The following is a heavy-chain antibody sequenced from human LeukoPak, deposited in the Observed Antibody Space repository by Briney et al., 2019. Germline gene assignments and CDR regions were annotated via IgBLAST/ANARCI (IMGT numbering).Heavy chain of an antibody. CDR3: ARRLNDILTGFMAFDI. V-gene: IGHV4-59*08. CDR1: GASITSFY. Sequence: SETLSLTCTVSGASITSFYWNWIRQPPGKGLEWIGYIYNSGSTNYNPSLKSRIAVSVDTSKNQFSLMLSSMTAADTAVYYCARRLNDILTGFMAFDIWGQGTMVTVSS. CDR2: IYNSGST. D-gene: IGHD3-9*01. J-gene: IGHJ3*02.